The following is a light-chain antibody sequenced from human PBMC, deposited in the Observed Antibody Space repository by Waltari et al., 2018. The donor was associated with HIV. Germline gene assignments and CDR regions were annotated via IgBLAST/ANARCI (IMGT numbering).Light chain of an antibody. Sequence: QSALTQPASVSGSPGQSITISCTGTSRDVGGYDYVSWYQQHPGKAPKLMIYEVSSRPSVVSHRFSGSKSGNTASLTISGLQAEDEADYYCSSYTSRNTHVFGTGTKVTVL. J-gene: IGLJ1*01. CDR2: EVS. V-gene: IGLV2-14*01. CDR1: SRDVGGYDY. CDR3: SSYTSRNTHV.